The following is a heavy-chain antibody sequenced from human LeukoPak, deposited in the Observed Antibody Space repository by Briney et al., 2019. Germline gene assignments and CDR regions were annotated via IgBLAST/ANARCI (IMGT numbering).Heavy chain of an antibody. Sequence: GASVKVSCKASGYTFTGYYMHWVRQAPGQGLEWMGWINPNSGGTNYAQKFQGWVTMTRDTSISTAYMELSRLRSDDTAVYHCARERAPQGYCSSTSCYHFDYWGQGTLVTVSS. CDR2: INPNSGGT. V-gene: IGHV1-2*04. CDR3: ARERAPQGYCSSTSCYHFDY. D-gene: IGHD2-2*01. CDR1: GYTFTGYY. J-gene: IGHJ4*02.